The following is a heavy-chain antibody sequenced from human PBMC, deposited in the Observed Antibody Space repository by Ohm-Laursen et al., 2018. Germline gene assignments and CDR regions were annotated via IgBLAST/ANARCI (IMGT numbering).Heavy chain of an antibody. D-gene: IGHD2-2*01. CDR1: GGAISNYY. CDR3: ARQEGYCSSTSCYEVWFDP. J-gene: IGHJ5*02. V-gene: IGHV4-59*08. Sequence: SDTLSLTCTVSGGAISNYYWSWIRQPLGKGLEWIGHINYSGNTNYNPSLKSRVTISVDTSKNQFSLKLSSVTAADTAVYYCARQEGYCSSTSCYEVWFDPWGQGTLVTVSS. CDR2: INYSGNT.